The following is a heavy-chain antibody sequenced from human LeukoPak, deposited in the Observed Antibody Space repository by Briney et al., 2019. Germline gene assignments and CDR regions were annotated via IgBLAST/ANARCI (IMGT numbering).Heavy chain of an antibody. D-gene: IGHD4-17*01. CDR3: ARDYSTVTTFFDY. CDR2: IYSGGST. Sequence: GGSLRLSCAATGFTVSSKYMSWVRQAPGKGLEWVSVIYSGGSTYYADSVKGRFTISRDNAKNSLYLQMNSLRAEDTAVYYCARDYSTVTTFFDYWGQGTLVTVSP. CDR1: GFTVSSKY. V-gene: IGHV3-66*01. J-gene: IGHJ4*02.